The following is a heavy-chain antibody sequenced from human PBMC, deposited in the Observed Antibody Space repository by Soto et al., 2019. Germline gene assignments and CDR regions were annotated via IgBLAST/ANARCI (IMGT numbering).Heavy chain of an antibody. CDR2: ISSRGDRT. CDR1: GCTFSRYA. D-gene: IGHD5-18*01. Sequence: GXLRLSCAGSGCTFSRYAMNWVRQAPGKGLEWVSIISSRGDRTSYAESVKGRFTISRDDSKNTLFLHMNSLGAEDTAVYYCAKETGYSYGFQPNALDVWGQGTTVTVSS. J-gene: IGHJ6*02. CDR3: AKETGYSYGFQPNALDV. V-gene: IGHV3-23*01.